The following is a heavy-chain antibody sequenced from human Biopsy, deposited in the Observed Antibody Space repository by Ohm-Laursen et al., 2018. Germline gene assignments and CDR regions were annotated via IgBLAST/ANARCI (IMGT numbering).Heavy chain of an antibody. J-gene: IGHJ3*01. CDR3: TRDTTYYAGTTYYDALDV. D-gene: IGHD2/OR15-2a*01. V-gene: IGHV3-7*01. Sequence: SLRLSCAASGFAFSTYWMTWVRQAPGKALEWVANIKRDGSQSNHADSVKGRFTISRDNAKNSLYLQMNSLRAEDTAVYYCTRDTTYYAGTTYYDALDVWGQGTTVTVSS. CDR1: GFAFSTYW. CDR2: IKRDGSQS.